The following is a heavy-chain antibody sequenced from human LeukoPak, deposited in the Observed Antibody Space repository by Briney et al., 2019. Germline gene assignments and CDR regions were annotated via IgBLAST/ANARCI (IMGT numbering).Heavy chain of an antibody. Sequence: SETLSLTCAVSGYSISSGYYWGWIRQPPGKGLEWIGSIYHSGSTYYNPSLKSRVTISVDTSKNQFSLKLSSVTAADTAVYYCARDGGYCSGGSCYQFDYWGREPWSPSPQ. V-gene: IGHV4-38-2*02. CDR3: ARDGGYCSGGSCYQFDY. CDR2: IYHSGST. CDR1: GYSISSGYY. D-gene: IGHD2-15*01. J-gene: IGHJ4*02.